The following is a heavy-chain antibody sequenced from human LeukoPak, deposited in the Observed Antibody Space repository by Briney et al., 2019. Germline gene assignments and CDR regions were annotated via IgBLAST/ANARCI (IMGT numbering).Heavy chain of an antibody. J-gene: IGHJ4*02. CDR2: IYYSGST. V-gene: IGHV4-39*07. D-gene: IGHD6-13*01. CDR1: GGSISSSSYY. Sequence: PSETLSLTCTVSGGSISSSSYYWGWIRQPPGKGLEWIGSIYYSGSTYYNPSLESRVTISVDTSKNQFSLKLSSVTAADTAVYYCAREEGSTWSLDYWGQGTLVTVSS. CDR3: AREEGSTWSLDY.